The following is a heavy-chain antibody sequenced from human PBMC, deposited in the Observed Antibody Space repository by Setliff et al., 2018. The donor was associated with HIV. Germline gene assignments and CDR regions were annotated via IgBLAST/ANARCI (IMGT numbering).Heavy chain of an antibody. Sequence: HGESLKISCKCSGYSFTSYWIGWVRQMPGKGLEWMGIISPDDSDTRYSPSFQGHVTISVDKSTSTAYLECSSLKASDSAIYYCARHCGISYRSPFDPWGQGTLVTVSS. J-gene: IGHJ5*02. CDR2: ISPDDSDT. CDR1: GYSFTSYW. CDR3: ARHCGISYRSPFDP. D-gene: IGHD2-21*01. V-gene: IGHV5-51*01.